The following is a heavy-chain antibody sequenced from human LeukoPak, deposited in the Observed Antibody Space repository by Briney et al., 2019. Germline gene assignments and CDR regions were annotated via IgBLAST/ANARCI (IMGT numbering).Heavy chain of an antibody. D-gene: IGHD3-22*01. V-gene: IGHV3-33*01. CDR3: AREDSSGYFDY. CDR2: IWYDGSNK. CDR1: GFTFSSYG. J-gene: IGHJ4*02. Sequence: PGGSLRLSCAASGFTFSSYGMHWVRQAPGKGLEWVAVIWYDGSNKYYADSVKGRFTISRDNSKSTLHLQMNSLRAEDTAVYYCAREDSSGYFDYWGQGTLVTVSS.